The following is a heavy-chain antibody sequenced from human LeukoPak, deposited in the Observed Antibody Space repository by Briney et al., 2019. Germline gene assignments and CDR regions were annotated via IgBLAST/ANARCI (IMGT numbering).Heavy chain of an antibody. Sequence: GGSLRLSCAASGFTFSSYGMSWVRQAPGKGLEWVSVISGSGGSTYYADSVKGRFTISRDNSKNTLYLQMNSLRAEDTAVYYCAKEGGYGELSSYFDYWGQGTLVTVSS. V-gene: IGHV3-23*01. D-gene: IGHD3-16*02. J-gene: IGHJ4*02. CDR1: GFTFSSYG. CDR3: AKEGGYGELSSYFDY. CDR2: ISGSGGST.